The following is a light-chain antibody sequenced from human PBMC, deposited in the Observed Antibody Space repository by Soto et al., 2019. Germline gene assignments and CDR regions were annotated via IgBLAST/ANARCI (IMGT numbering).Light chain of an antibody. CDR1: DSNIGSNT. J-gene: IGLJ1*01. CDR2: YDN. CDR3: AAWDDSPNGRV. V-gene: IGLV1-44*01. Sequence: SVLTQPPSASGSPGQRVTISCSGSDSNIGSNTVNWYQQLPGTAPKLLIYYDNLRPTGVPDRISGSKSGTSASLAISGLQSDDEADHYCAAWDDSPNGRVFGTGTKLTV.